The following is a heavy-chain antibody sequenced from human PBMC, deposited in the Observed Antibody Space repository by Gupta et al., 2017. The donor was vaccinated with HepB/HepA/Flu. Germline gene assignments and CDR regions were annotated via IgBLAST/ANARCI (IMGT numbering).Heavy chain of an antibody. V-gene: IGHV3-9*03. CDR1: GFPFDAYA. D-gene: IGHD2-2*02. CDR2: ISWNSENI. CDR3: AKGGTRYQLVYDDAFHF. J-gene: IGHJ3*01. Sequence: VQLVESGGGLVQLGRSLRLSCSASGFPFDAYALHWFRRSSGKGLEWVSGISWNSENIGYAESVKGRFTISRDNAKNSLNLQMNSLRAEDMALYYCAKGGTRYQLVYDDAFHFWGQGTMVTVSS.